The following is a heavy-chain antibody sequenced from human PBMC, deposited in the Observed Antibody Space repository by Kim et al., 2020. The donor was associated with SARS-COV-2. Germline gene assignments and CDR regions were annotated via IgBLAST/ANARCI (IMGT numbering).Heavy chain of an antibody. CDR2: IYYSGST. CDR1: GGSISSGGYY. J-gene: IGHJ6*02. CDR3: ARDRGFWSGYYYYYYYGMDV. V-gene: IGHV4-31*03. D-gene: IGHD3-3*01. Sequence: SETLSLTCTVSGGSISSGGYYWSWIRQHPGKGLEWIGYIYYSGSTYYNPSLKSRVTISVDTSKNQFSLKLSSVTAADTAVYYCARDRGFWSGYYYYYYYGMDVWGQGTTVTVSS.